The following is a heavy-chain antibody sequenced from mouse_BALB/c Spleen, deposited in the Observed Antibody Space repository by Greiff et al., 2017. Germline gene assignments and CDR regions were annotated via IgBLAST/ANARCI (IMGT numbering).Heavy chain of an antibody. Sequence: VMLVESGGGLVKPGGSLKLSCAASGFTFSSYAMSWVRQTPEKRLEWVASISSGGSTYYPDSVKGRFTISRDNARNILYLQMSSLRSEDTAMYYCARGGLRRRNYFDYWGQGTTLTVSS. CDR1: GFTFSSYA. D-gene: IGHD2-4*01. CDR2: ISSGGST. V-gene: IGHV5-6-5*01. CDR3: ARGGLRRRNYFDY. J-gene: IGHJ2*01.